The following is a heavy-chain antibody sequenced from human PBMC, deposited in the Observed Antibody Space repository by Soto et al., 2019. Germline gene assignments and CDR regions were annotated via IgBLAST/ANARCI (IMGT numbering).Heavy chain of an antibody. CDR1: GGSISSYY. J-gene: IGHJ6*02. CDR2: IYTSGST. D-gene: IGHD5-12*01. Sequence: CTVCGGSISSYYWGWVRQPAGKGLEWIGRIYTSGSTNYNPSLKSRVTMSVDTSRNQFSLKLSSVTAADTAVYYCARGLPLLYYYYGMDVWGQGTTVTVSS. V-gene: IGHV4-4*07. CDR3: ARGLPLLYYYYGMDV.